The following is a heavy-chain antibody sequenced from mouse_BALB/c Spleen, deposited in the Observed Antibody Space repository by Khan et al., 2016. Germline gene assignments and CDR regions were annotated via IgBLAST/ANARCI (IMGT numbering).Heavy chain of an antibody. J-gene: IGHJ3*01. CDR2: IWGDGST. V-gene: IGHV2-6-7*01. D-gene: IGHD2-4*01. Sequence: VELVESGPGLVAPSQSLSITCTVSGFSVTGFPVNWVRQPPGKGLEWLGVIWGDGSTDHDSAHKSRLSISKDDATGQVLFKMNSQQTKDTAICYGANYYDYDGGFAYWGQGTLITVSA. CDR3: ANYYDYDGGFAY. CDR1: GFSVTGFP.